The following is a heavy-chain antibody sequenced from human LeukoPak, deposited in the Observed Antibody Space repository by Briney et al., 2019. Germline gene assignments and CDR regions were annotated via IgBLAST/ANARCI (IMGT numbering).Heavy chain of an antibody. CDR2: IYSGGST. CDR3: ARSTREYFQH. Sequence: GGSLRLSCAASGFTFSSYAMSWVRQAPGKGLEWVSVIYSGGSTYYADSVKGRFTISRGNSKNTLYLQMNSLRAEDTAVYYCARSTREYFQHWGQGTLVTVSS. CDR1: GFTFSSYA. V-gene: IGHV3-53*01. J-gene: IGHJ1*01.